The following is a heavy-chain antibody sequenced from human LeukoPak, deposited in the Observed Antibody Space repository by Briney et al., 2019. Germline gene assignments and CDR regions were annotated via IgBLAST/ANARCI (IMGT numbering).Heavy chain of an antibody. D-gene: IGHD5-24*01. CDR2: IIPILGIA. J-gene: IGHJ6*02. Sequence: SVKVSCKASGGTFSSYAISWVRQAPGQGLEWRGRIIPILGIANYAQKFQGRVTITADKSTSTAYMELSSLRSEDTAVYYCARAMAVYYYYGMDVWGQGTTVTVSS. V-gene: IGHV1-69*04. CDR3: ARAMAVYYYYGMDV. CDR1: GGTFSSYA.